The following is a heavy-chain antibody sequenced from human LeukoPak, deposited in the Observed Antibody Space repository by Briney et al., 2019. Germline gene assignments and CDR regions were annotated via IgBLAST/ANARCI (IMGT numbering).Heavy chain of an antibody. D-gene: IGHD3-9*01. J-gene: IGHJ4*02. CDR2: ITASSTAI. V-gene: IGHV3-21*01. CDR3: ARTYYDILTGYNPYFDY. Sequence: GGSLRLSCAASGFTFNTYTMNWVRQAPGKGLEWVSSITASSTAIYSADSVKGRFTISRDNAKSLLYLQMNSLRAEDTAVYYCARTYYDILTGYNPYFDYWGQGILVTVSS. CDR1: GFTFNTYT.